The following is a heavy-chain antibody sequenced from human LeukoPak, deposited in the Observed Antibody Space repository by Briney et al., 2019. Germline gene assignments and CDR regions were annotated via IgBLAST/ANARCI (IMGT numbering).Heavy chain of an antibody. Sequence: PGGSLRLSCAASGFTFSSYAMHWVRQAPGKGLEWVAVISYDGSNKYYADSVKGRFTISRDNSKNTLYLQMNSLRAEDTAVYYCAREVPYYYGSGSYYNEIGRFDPWGQGTLVTVSS. V-gene: IGHV3-30*04. CDR3: AREVPYYYGSGSYYNEIGRFDP. CDR2: ISYDGSNK. D-gene: IGHD3-10*01. J-gene: IGHJ5*02. CDR1: GFTFSSYA.